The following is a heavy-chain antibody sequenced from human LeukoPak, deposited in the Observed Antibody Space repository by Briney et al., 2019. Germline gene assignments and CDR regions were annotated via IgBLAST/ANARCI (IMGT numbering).Heavy chain of an antibody. Sequence: GGSLRLSCAASGFTFSSYSMNWVRQAPGKGLEWVSSISSSSSYIYYADSVKGRFTISRDNAKNSLYLQMNSLRAEDTAIYYCARGAVNGLFWFDPWGQGSLVTVSS. J-gene: IGHJ5*02. CDR1: GFTFSSYS. CDR2: ISSSSSYI. V-gene: IGHV3-21*04. D-gene: IGHD2-8*01. CDR3: ARGAVNGLFWFDP.